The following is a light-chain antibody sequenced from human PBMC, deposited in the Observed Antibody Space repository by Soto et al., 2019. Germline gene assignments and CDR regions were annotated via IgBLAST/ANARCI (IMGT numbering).Light chain of an antibody. CDR3: QQWGSSPQT. CDR2: GSS. J-gene: IGKJ1*01. CDR1: QSVSSDK. Sequence: EIVLTQTPGTLALSPGQRATLSCRASQSVSSDKLAWYRQIPGQAPRILMYGSSNRATDIPDRFSGSGSGTDFTLTISRLEPEDFAVYYCQQWGSSPQTFGQGTKVDIK. V-gene: IGKV3-20*01.